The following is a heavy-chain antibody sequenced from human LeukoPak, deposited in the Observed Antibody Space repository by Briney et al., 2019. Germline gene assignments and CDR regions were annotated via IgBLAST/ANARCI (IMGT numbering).Heavy chain of an antibody. V-gene: IGHV3-74*01. CDR2: INNDGSIT. Sequence: GGSLRLSCAASGFTFNTYWLHWVRQAPGKGLVWVSHINNDGSITNYADSVKGRFTISRDNAKNRLYLQMNSLRAEDTAVYYCARVVYFDSSGYRHFDYWGQEPWSPSPQ. J-gene: IGHJ4*01. D-gene: IGHD3-22*01. CDR3: ARVVYFDSSGYRHFDY. CDR1: GFTFNTYW.